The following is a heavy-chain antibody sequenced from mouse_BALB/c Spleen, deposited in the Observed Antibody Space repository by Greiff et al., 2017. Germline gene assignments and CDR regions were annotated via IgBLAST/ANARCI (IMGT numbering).Heavy chain of an antibody. CDR1: GFTFSDYY. Sequence: DVMLVESGGGLVKPGGSLKLSCAASGFTFSDYYMYWVRQTPEKRLEWVATISDGGSYTYYPDSVKGRFTISRDNAKNNLYLQMSSLKSEDTAMYYCARGNDAMDYWGQGTSVTVSS. V-gene: IGHV5-4*02. CDR3: ARGNDAMDY. J-gene: IGHJ4*01. CDR2: ISDGGSYT.